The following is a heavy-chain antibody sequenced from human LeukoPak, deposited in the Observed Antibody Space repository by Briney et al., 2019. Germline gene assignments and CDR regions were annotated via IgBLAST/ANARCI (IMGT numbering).Heavy chain of an antibody. CDR1: GGSFSGYY. J-gene: IGHJ4*02. Sequence: PSETLSLTCAVYGGSFSGYYWSWIRQPPGKGLEWIGEINHSGSTNYNPSLKSRVTISVDTSKNQFSLKLSSVTAADTAVYYCARHGRGVRGVIVNSAFGYWGQGTLVTVSS. CDR3: ARHGRGVRGVIVNSAFGY. D-gene: IGHD3-10*01. CDR2: INHSGST. V-gene: IGHV4-34*01.